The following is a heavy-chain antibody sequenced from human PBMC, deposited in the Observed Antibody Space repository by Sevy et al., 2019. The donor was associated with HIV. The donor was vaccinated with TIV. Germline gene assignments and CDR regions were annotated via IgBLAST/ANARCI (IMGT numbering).Heavy chain of an antibody. CDR3: ARTSRFLEWLLPGGPDYGMHV. CDR1: GYSISSGYY. V-gene: IGHV4-38-2*02. Sequence: SETLSLTCTVSGYSISSGYYWGWIRQPPGKGLEWIGSIYHSGSTYYNPSLKSRVTISVDTSKNQFSLKLSSVTAADTAMYYCARTSRFLEWLLPGGPDYGMHVWGQGTTVTVSS. J-gene: IGHJ6*02. CDR2: IYHSGST. D-gene: IGHD3-3*01.